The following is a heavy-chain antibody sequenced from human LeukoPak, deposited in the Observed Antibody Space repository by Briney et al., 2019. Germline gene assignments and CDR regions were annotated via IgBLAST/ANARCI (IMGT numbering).Heavy chain of an antibody. CDR1: GGSVSSGSYY. V-gene: IGHV4-61*01. D-gene: IGHD5/OR15-5a*01. CDR2: IYYSGST. Sequence: SGTLSLTCTVSGGSVSSGSYYWSWIRQPPGKGLEWIGYIYYSGSTNYNPSLKSRVTISVDTSKNQFSLKLSSVTAADTAVYYCAKARVKVSYAFDIWGQGTMVTVSS. J-gene: IGHJ3*02. CDR3: AKARVKVSYAFDI.